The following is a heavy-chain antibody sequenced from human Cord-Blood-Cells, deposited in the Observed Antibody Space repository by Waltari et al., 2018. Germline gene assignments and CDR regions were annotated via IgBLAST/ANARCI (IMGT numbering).Heavy chain of an antibody. CDR3: ARDRYVWSGYYYQPDAFDI. Sequence: QVQLQASGPGLVKPSETLSLTGAVPGYYIRRGSYWGWIRQPPGQGLEWIGSIYHSGSTYYNPSLKSRVTISVDTSKNQFSLKLSSVTAADTAVYYCARDRYVWSGYYYQPDAFDIWGQGTMVTVSS. V-gene: IGHV4-38-2*02. CDR1: GYYIRRGSY. CDR2: IYHSGST. D-gene: IGHD3-3*01. J-gene: IGHJ3*02.